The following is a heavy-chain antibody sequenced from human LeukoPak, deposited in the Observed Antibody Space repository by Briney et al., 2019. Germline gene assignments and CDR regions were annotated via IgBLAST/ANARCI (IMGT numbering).Heavy chain of an antibody. Sequence: PSETLSLTCTVSGGFISSYYWSWIRQPPGKGLEWIGYIYYSGDTNYNPSLKSRVTISVDTSKNQFSLKLSSVTAADTAVYYCARPDSNDYYGALGFDIWGQGTMVTVSS. CDR2: IYYSGDT. D-gene: IGHD3-22*01. CDR1: GGFISSYY. CDR3: ARPDSNDYYGALGFDI. V-gene: IGHV4-59*08. J-gene: IGHJ3*02.